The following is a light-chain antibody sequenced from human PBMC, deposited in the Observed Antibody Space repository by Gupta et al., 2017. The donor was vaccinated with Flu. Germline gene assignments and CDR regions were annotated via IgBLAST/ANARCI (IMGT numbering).Light chain of an antibody. V-gene: IGKV1-33*01. CDR3: QQYDTLPYT. CDR2: DAS. J-gene: IGKJ2*01. CDR1: QEVSDY. Sequence: DIQLTQFPSSLSASVGDRVTITCQASQEVSDYLDWYQQKPGQAPKLVIYDASSLQRGVPSRFSGSGSGTDFTFTITSLQPEDVATYFCQQYDTLPYTFAQGTKLEMK.